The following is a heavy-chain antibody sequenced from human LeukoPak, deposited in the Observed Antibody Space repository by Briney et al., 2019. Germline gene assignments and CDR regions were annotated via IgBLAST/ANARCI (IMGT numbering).Heavy chain of an antibody. V-gene: IGHV5-51*01. CDR2: IYPGDSAS. CDR3: VRLTTSRAGGDAFDI. Sequence: GESLKISCKGSGYSFTNYIGWVRQMPGKGLEWMGIIYPGDSASRYSPSFQGQVTMSVDKSISTAYLQWSSLKASDTAIYYCVRLTTSRAGGDAFDIWGQGTMVTVSS. CDR1: GYSFTNY. J-gene: IGHJ3*02. D-gene: IGHD1-1*01.